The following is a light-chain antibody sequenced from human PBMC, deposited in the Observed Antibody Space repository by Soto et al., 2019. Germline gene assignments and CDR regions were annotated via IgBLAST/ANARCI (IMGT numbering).Light chain of an antibody. CDR1: QTISTY. Sequence: DIQMTQSPSSLSAAVGDRVTITCRASQTISTYLNWYQQKPGKAPKLLIYAASSLQSGVQSRFTGSGSGTDFTLTISSLQPEDFATYYCQQSHGIPYTFGQGTKLEIK. J-gene: IGKJ2*01. CDR2: AAS. CDR3: QQSHGIPYT. V-gene: IGKV1-39*01.